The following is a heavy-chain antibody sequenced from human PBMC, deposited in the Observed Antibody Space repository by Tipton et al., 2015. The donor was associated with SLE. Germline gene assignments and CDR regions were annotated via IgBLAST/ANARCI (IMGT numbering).Heavy chain of an antibody. V-gene: IGHV4-59*01. D-gene: IGHD1-26*01. CDR1: LGSISTYY. J-gene: IGHJ4*02. CDR3: ARGGGSYYDY. CDR2: IHYTGST. Sequence: TLSLTCTVSLGSISTYYWTWIRQPPGKGLEWIGYIHYTGSTNYNPSLKSRVTISVDTSKNQFSLRLSSVTAADTAVYYCARGGGSYYDYWGQGTLVTVSS.